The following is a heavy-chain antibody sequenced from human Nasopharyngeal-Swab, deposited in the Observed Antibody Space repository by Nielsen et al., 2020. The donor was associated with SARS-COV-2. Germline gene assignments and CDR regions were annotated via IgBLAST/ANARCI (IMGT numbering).Heavy chain of an antibody. Sequence: ASVKVSCKASGYTFTSYGISWVRQAPGQGLEWMGWMNPNSGNTGYAQKFQGRVTMTRNTSISTAYMELSSLRSEDTAVYYCARGQVAAAGNFILFDLGYWGQGTLVTVSS. J-gene: IGHJ4*02. CDR2: MNPNSGNT. D-gene: IGHD6-13*01. V-gene: IGHV1-8*02. CDR1: GYTFTSYG. CDR3: ARGQVAAAGNFILFDLGY.